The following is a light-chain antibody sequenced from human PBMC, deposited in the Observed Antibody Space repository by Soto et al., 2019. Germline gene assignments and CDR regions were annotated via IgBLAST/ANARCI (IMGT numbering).Light chain of an antibody. Sequence: EIVLTQSPHTLSLSPGERASLSCRTSQTISSSYFAWYQQKPGQSPRLLVYAACIRAPGISDRFSGSASGADFTLTSSRLEQADVAVYYCQHYDGSLTFGGGTRVEIK. CDR1: QTISSSY. V-gene: IGKV3-20*01. CDR3: QHYDGSLT. CDR2: AAC. J-gene: IGKJ4*01.